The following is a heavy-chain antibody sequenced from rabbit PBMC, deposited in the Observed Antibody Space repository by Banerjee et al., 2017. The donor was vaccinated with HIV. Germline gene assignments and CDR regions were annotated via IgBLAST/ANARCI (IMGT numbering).Heavy chain of an antibody. CDR2: IDAGKSGNT. J-gene: IGHJ4*01. CDR1: GFDLSSGYF. CDR3: ARDLAGVTGWNFGL. V-gene: IGHV1S45*01. Sequence: QEQLEESGGDLVQPEGSLTLTCTASGFDLSSGYFMCWVRQAPGKGLEWIACIDAGKSGNTYYASWAKGRFTISKTSSTTVTLHMTSLTVADTATYFCARDLAGVTGWNFGLWGPGTLVTVS. D-gene: IGHD4-1*01.